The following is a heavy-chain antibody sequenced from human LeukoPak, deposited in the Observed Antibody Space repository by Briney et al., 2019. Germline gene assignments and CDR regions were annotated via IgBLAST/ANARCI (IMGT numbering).Heavy chain of an antibody. CDR3: ARDRGVV. Sequence: GGSLRLSCAASGFTFSSYSMTWVRQAPGKGLEWVSVIYSGGSTYYADSVKGRFTISRDNSKNTLYLQMNSLRAEDTAVYYCARDRGVVWGQGTMVTVSS. V-gene: IGHV3-53*01. CDR1: GFTFSSYS. CDR2: IYSGGST. D-gene: IGHD2-2*01. J-gene: IGHJ3*01.